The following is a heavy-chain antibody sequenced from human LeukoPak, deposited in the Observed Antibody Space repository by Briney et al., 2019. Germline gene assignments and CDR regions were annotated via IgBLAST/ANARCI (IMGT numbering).Heavy chain of an antibody. D-gene: IGHD3-22*01. Sequence: GGSLRLSCAASGFTFSSYWMSWVRQAPGKGLEWVANIKQDGSEKYYVDSVKGRFTISRDNAKNSLYLQMNSLRAEDTAVYYCAMDPYYDSSGVGVLDYWGQGTPVTVSS. CDR1: GFTFSSYW. J-gene: IGHJ4*02. CDR2: IKQDGSEK. CDR3: AMDPYYDSSGVGVLDY. V-gene: IGHV3-7*04.